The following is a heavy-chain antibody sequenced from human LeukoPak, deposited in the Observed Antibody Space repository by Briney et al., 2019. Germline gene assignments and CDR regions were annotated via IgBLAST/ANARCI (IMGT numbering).Heavy chain of an antibody. V-gene: IGHV4-39*07. CDR1: GGSISSSSYY. Sequence: SETLSLTCTVSGGSISSSSYYWGWIRQPPGKGLEWIGSIYYSGSTYYNPSLKSRVTISVDTSKNQFSLKLSSVTAADTAVYYCAREGIVAMIPFDYWGQGTLVTVSS. CDR2: IYYSGST. J-gene: IGHJ4*02. D-gene: IGHD5-12*01. CDR3: AREGIVAMIPFDY.